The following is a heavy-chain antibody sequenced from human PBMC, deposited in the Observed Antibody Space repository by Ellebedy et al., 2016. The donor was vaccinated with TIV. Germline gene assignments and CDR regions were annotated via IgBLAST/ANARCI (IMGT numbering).Heavy chain of an antibody. J-gene: IGHJ4*02. Sequence: GGSLRLSCAASGFTFSSYAMSWVRQAPGKGLEWVSAISGSGGSTYYADSVKGRFTISRDNSKDTLYLQMNSLKTEDTAVYYCTRHSDGYSGYDFDYWGQGTLVTVSS. CDR3: TRHSDGYSGYDFDY. D-gene: IGHD5-12*01. CDR2: ISGSGGST. CDR1: GFTFSSYA. V-gene: IGHV3-23*01.